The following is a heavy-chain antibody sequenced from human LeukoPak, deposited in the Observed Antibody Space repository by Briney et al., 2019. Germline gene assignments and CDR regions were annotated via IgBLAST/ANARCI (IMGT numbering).Heavy chain of an antibody. V-gene: IGHV4-39*02. D-gene: IGHD3-10*01. CDR2: IYYSGST. CDR3: ARDRGTTMVRGVIISPGDYYYYMDV. Sequence: SETLSLTCAVSGGSISSNSYYWGWIRQPPGKGLEWIGGIYYSGSTYYNPSLKSRVTISVDTSKNQFSLKLSSVTAADTAVYYCARDRGTTMVRGVIISPGDYYYYMDVWGKGTTVTISS. J-gene: IGHJ6*03. CDR1: GGSISSNSYY.